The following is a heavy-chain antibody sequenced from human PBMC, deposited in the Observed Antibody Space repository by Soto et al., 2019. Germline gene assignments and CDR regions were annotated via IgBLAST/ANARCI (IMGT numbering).Heavy chain of an antibody. Sequence: QVQLVQSGAEVKKPGSSVKVSCKAFGGTFSSYTISWVRQAPGQGLEWMGRIIPILGIANYAQKFQGRVTITADKSTSTAYMELSSLRSEDTAVYYCATGTTDYYYYYYMDVWGKGTTVTVSS. V-gene: IGHV1-69*02. D-gene: IGHD1-7*01. CDR2: IIPILGIA. J-gene: IGHJ6*03. CDR3: ATGTTDYYYYYYMDV. CDR1: GGTFSSYT.